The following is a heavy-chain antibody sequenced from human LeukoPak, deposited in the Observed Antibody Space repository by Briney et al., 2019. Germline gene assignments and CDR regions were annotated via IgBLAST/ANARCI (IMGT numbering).Heavy chain of an antibody. J-gene: IGHJ4*02. CDR2: INTDGSAT. CDR3: ARWDSSGYYSLDY. Sequence: GGSLRLSCVASGFSFSNFWMHWVRQAPGKGLVWVSRINTDGSATDYADSVKGRFTISRDSAKNTLYLQMNSLRAEDTAVYYCARWDSSGYYSLDYWGQGTLVTVSS. D-gene: IGHD3-22*01. CDR1: GFSFSNFW. V-gene: IGHV3-74*01.